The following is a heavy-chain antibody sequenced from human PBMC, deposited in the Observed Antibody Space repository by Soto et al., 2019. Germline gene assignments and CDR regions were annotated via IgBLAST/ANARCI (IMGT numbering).Heavy chain of an antibody. V-gene: IGHV4-59*11. CDR3: ARDVGLQHDTGYYDFWSGKNNWFDP. D-gene: IGHD3-3*01. J-gene: IGHJ5*02. Sequence: ETLSLTCTVSGGSISGHYWSWIRQPPGKGLQYIGYISYSGSTNYNPSLKSRVTISVDTSNNQFSLRLSSVTAADTAVYYCARDVGLQHDTGYYDFWSGKNNWFDPWGQGTLVTVSS. CDR2: ISYSGST. CDR1: GGSISGHY.